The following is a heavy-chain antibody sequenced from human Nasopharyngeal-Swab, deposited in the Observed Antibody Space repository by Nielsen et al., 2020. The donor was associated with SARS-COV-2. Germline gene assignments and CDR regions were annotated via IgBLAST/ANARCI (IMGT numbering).Heavy chain of an antibody. CDR3: ARSIAAAGTSSGYYGMDV. V-gene: IGHV4-59*12. J-gene: IGHJ6*02. D-gene: IGHD6-13*01. CDR2: IYYSGST. Sequence: WIRQPPGKGLEWIGYIYYSGSTNYNPSLKSRVTISVDTSKNQFSLKLSSVTAAGTAVYYCARSIAAAGTSSGYYGMDVWGQGTTVTVSS.